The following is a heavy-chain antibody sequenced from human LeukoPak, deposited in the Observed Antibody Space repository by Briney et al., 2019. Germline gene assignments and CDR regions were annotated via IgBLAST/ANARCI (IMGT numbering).Heavy chain of an antibody. CDR2: ISYDGSNK. Sequence: PGRSLRLSCAASGFTFSSYAMHWVRQAPGKGLEWVAVISYDGSNKYYADSVKGRFTISRDNSKNTLYLQMNSLRAEDTAVCYCAREAYDFWSGYYIPNPFDYWGQGILVTVSS. CDR3: AREAYDFWSGYYIPNPFDY. J-gene: IGHJ4*02. CDR1: GFTFSSYA. D-gene: IGHD3-3*01. V-gene: IGHV3-30*01.